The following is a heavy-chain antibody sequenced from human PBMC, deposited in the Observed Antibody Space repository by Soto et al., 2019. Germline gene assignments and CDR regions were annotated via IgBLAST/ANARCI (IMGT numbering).Heavy chain of an antibody. V-gene: IGHV3-53*02. D-gene: IGHD3-9*01. Sequence: EVQLVETGGGLIQPGGSLRLSCAASGFTVSSNYMSWVRQAPGKGLEWVSVIYSGGSTYYADSVKVRFTISRDNSKNTLYLQMNSLRAEDTAVYYCARTDILTGYPTYWGQGTLVTVSS. CDR1: GFTVSSNY. CDR3: ARTDILTGYPTY. CDR2: IYSGGST. J-gene: IGHJ4*02.